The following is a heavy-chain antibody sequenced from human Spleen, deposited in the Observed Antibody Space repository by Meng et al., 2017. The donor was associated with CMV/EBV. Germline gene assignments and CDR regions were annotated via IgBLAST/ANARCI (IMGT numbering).Heavy chain of an antibody. Sequence: SETLSLTCTVSGGSISSYYWSWIRQPPGKGLEWIGYISYSGSTNYNPSLKSRVTISVDTSKNQFSLKLSSVTAADTAVYYCARDAYSSSSHDYWGQGTLVTVSS. D-gene: IGHD6-6*01. CDR2: ISYSGST. CDR3: ARDAYSSSSHDY. V-gene: IGHV4-59*12. CDR1: GGSISSYY. J-gene: IGHJ4*02.